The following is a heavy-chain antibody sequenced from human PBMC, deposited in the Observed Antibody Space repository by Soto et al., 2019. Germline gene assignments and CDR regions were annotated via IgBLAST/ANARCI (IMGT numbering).Heavy chain of an antibody. D-gene: IGHD2-2*01. Sequence: ASVKVSCKASGYTFTSYGISWVRQAPGQGLEWMGWISAYNGNTNYAQKLQGRVTMTTDTSTSTAYMELRSLRSDDTAVYYCARGVDIVVVPAAMPQYYYMDVWGKGTTVTVS. J-gene: IGHJ6*03. CDR2: ISAYNGNT. CDR3: ARGVDIVVVPAAMPQYYYMDV. CDR1: GYTFTSYG. V-gene: IGHV1-18*01.